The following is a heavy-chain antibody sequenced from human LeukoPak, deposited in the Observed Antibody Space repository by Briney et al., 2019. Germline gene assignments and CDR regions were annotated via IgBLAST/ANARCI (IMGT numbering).Heavy chain of an antibody. CDR1: GYTFTGYY. D-gene: IGHD3-22*01. V-gene: IGHV1-2*02. CDR3: ARGLVFTMISDAFDI. J-gene: IGHJ3*02. Sequence: EASVKVSCKASGYTFTGYYMHWVRQAPGQGLEWMGWINPNSGGTNYAQKFQGRVTMTRDTSINTAYMELSRLRSDDTAVYYCARGLVFTMISDAFDIWGQGTMVTVSS. CDR2: INPNSGGT.